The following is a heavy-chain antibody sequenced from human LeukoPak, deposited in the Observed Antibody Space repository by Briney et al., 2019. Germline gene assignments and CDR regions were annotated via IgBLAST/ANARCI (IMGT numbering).Heavy chain of an antibody. CDR2: ISYDGSNK. CDR1: GFTFSSYG. V-gene: IGHV3-30*18. D-gene: IGHD5-12*01. Sequence: GRSLRLSCAASGFTFSSYGMHWVRQAPGKGLEWVAVISYDGSNKYYADSVKGRFTISRDNSKNTLYLQMNSLRAEDTAVYYCAKDLGVVATMSFDYWGQGTLVTVSS. J-gene: IGHJ4*02. CDR3: AKDLGVVATMSFDY.